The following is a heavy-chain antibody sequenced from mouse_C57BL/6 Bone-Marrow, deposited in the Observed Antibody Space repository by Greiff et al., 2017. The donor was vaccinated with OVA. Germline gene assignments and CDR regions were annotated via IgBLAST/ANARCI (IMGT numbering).Heavy chain of an antibody. Sequence: VQLQQSGAELVRPGASVTLSCKASGYTFTDYEMHWVKQTPVHGLEWIGAIDPETGGTAYNQKFKGKAILTADKSSSTAYMELRSLTSEDSAVYYCTRGAGTWFAYWGQGTLVTVSA. J-gene: IGHJ3*01. CDR3: TRGAGTWFAY. CDR2: IDPETGGT. CDR1: GYTFTDYE. D-gene: IGHD3-3*01. V-gene: IGHV1-15*01.